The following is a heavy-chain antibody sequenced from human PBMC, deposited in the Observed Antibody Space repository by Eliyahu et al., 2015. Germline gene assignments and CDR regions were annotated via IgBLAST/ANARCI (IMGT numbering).Heavy chain of an antibody. V-gene: IGHV4-34*01. J-gene: IGHJ4*02. CDR2: INHSGST. D-gene: IGHD6-19*01. Sequence: QVQLQQWGAGLLKPSETLSLTCAVXGGSFSGYYWSWIRQPPGKGLEWIGEINHSGSTNYNPSLKSRVTISVDTSKNQFSLKLSSVTAADTAVYYCARGKALGEGSGWPFDYWGQGTLVTVSS. CDR1: GGSFSGYY. CDR3: ARGKALGEGSGWPFDY.